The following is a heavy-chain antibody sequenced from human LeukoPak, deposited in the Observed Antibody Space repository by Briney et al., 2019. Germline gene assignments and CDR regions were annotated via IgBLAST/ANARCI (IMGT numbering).Heavy chain of an antibody. CDR3: ARAIITMVRGVRSSWFDP. CDR1: GFTVSSSY. D-gene: IGHD3-10*01. CDR2: IYSGGST. Sequence: GGSLRLSCAASGFTVSSSYMSWVRQAPGKGLEWVSVIYSGGSTYYADSVKGRFTISRDNSKNTLYLQMNSLRAEDTAVYYCARAIITMVRGVRSSWFDPWGQGTLVTVSS. J-gene: IGHJ5*02. V-gene: IGHV3-66*01.